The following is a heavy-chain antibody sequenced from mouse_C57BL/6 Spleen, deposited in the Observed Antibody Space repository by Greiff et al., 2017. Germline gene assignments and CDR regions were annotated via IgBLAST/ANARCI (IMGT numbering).Heavy chain of an antibody. Sequence: VQLQQSGPELVKPGASVKISCTASGYAFSSSWMNWVKQRPGKGLEWIGRIYPGDGDTNYNGKFKGKATLTADKSSSTAYMQLSSLTSEDSAVYFCAKDLQGNYFDYWGQGTTLTVSS. CDR1: GYAFSSSW. J-gene: IGHJ2*01. CDR2: IYPGDGDT. D-gene: IGHD6-1*01. V-gene: IGHV1-82*01. CDR3: AKDLQGNYFDY.